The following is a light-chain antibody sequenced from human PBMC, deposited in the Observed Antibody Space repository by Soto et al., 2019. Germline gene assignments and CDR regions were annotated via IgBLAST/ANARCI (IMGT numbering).Light chain of an antibody. CDR2: DAS. V-gene: IGKV3-11*01. Sequence: EIVMAQSPATLSVSPGERPPLSFRASQSISSNLACYQQRTGQAPRILIYDASNRATGIPARFSGSGSGTDFTLPISRLEPEDFAVYSCQQRSNWPVTFGQGTRLEIK. CDR1: QSISSN. J-gene: IGKJ5*01. CDR3: QQRSNWPVT.